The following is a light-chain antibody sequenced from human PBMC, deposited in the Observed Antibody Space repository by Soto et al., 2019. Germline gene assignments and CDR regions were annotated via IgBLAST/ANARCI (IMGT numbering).Light chain of an antibody. J-gene: IGKJ2*01. CDR1: QSISSES. V-gene: IGKV3-20*01. Sequence: EIVLTQSPGTLSLSPGERATLSCRASQSISSESLAWYQHKPGQAPRLLIYAASSRATGIPDRFSGSGSGTDFTPTISRLGPEDFAVYYCYQNHFGQGTRLEIK. CDR2: AAS. CDR3: YQNH.